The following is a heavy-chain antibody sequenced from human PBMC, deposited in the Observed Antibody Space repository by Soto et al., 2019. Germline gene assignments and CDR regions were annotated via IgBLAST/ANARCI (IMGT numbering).Heavy chain of an antibody. Sequence: GGSLRLSCAASGFTFSSYAMSWVRQAPGKGLEWVSAISGSGGSTYYADSVKGRFTISRDNSKNTLYLQMNSLRAEDTAVYYWAKAHTIFGVVPFSDYYYYMDVWGKGTTVTVSS. V-gene: IGHV3-23*01. CDR3: AKAHTIFGVVPFSDYYYYMDV. J-gene: IGHJ6*03. D-gene: IGHD3-3*01. CDR2: ISGSGGST. CDR1: GFTFSSYA.